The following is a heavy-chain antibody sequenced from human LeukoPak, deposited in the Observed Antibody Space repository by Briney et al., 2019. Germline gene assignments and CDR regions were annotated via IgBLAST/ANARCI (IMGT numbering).Heavy chain of an antibody. Sequence: SQTLSLTCAVSGDSVSNKNAVCAWIRQSPSTGLEWLGRTYYRSQLYSDYAVSVRSRININPDTSKNQFSLQLTSVTPEDTAVYYCARGSEGLGGFWDYYCDYWGQGTLVTVSS. CDR3: ARGSEGLGGFWDYYCDY. V-gene: IGHV6-1*01. CDR1: GDSVSNKNAV. D-gene: IGHD3/OR15-3a*01. CDR2: TYYRSQLYS. J-gene: IGHJ4*02.